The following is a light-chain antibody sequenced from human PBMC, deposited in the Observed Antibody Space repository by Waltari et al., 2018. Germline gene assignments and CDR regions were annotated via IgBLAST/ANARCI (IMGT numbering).Light chain of an antibody. CDR3: QSYVSTHVI. CDR1: SSNIGAGHD. J-gene: IGLJ2*01. Sequence: QSVLTQPASMSGAPGQRVTISCTGRSSNIGAGHDVHWYQCLPGAAPRLLIYSKSHRPSGVPGRFSGSRSGSSASLVITGLQTEDEATYYCQSYVSTHVIFGGGTLLTVL. V-gene: IGLV1-40*01. CDR2: SKS.